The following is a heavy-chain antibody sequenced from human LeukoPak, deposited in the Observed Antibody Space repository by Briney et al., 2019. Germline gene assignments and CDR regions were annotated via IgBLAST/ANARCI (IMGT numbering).Heavy chain of an antibody. Sequence: PSETLSPTCTVSGGSISGYYWSWIRQPPGQGLEWIAYIHSNGYTNYNPSLKSRVTISVDTSKNQFSLKVTSVTAADTAMYYCTKREGPMSGSYDYFDPWGQGTLVTVS. CDR1: GGSISGYY. J-gene: IGHJ5*02. CDR2: IHSNGYT. CDR3: TKREGPMSGSYDYFDP. D-gene: IGHD1-26*01. V-gene: IGHV4-4*09.